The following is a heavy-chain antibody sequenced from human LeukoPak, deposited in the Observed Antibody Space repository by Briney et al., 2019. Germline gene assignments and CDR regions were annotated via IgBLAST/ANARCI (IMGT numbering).Heavy chain of an antibody. V-gene: IGHV3-30*03. CDR2: VSYDGSNK. D-gene: IGHD3-16*01. CDR1: GFTFSSYG. Sequence: PGRSLRLSCAASGFTFSSYGMHWVRQAPGKGLEWVAVVSYDGSNKYYADFVKGRFAISRDNSKNVVWLQMDRLRVEDTAFYYCARSLGETTFDWWGQGTLVTVPS. J-gene: IGHJ4*02. CDR3: ARSLGETTFDW.